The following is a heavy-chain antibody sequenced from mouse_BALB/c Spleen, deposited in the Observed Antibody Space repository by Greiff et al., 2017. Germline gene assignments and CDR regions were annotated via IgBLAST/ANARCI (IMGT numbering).Heavy chain of an antibody. D-gene: IGHD2-4*01. J-gene: IGHJ1*01. V-gene: IGHV5-6-4*01. CDR2: ISSGGSYT. CDR3: TRSDYDYDGWYFDV. Sequence: EVKVVESGGGLVKPGGSLKLSCAASGFTFSSYTMSWVRQTPEKRLEWVATISSGGSYTYYPDSVKGRFTISRDNAKNTLYLQMSSLKSEDTAMYYCTRSDYDYDGWYFDVWGAGTTVTVSS. CDR1: GFTFSSYT.